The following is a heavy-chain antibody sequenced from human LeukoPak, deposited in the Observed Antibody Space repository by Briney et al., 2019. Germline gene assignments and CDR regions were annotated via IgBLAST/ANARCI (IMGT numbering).Heavy chain of an antibody. Sequence: ASVKVSCKASGYTFTSYDINWVRQATGQGLEWMGWMNPNSGNTGYAQKFQGRVTMTRNTSISTAYMELSSLRSEDTAVYCCARVLGSAWIQLWLPYYYGMDVWGQGTTVTVSS. CDR2: MNPNSGNT. V-gene: IGHV1-8*01. J-gene: IGHJ6*02. CDR1: GYTFTSYD. D-gene: IGHD5-18*01. CDR3: ARVLGSAWIQLWLPYYYGMDV.